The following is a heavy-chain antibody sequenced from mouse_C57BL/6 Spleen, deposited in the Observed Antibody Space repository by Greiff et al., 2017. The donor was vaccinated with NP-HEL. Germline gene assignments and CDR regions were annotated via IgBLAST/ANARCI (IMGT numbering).Heavy chain of an antibody. CDR2: ISYDGSN. V-gene: IGHV3-6*01. Sequence: VQLKQSGPGLVKPSQSLSLTCSVTGYSITSGYYWNWIRQFPGNKLEWMGYISYDGSNNYNPSLKNRISITRDTSKNQFFLKLNSVTTEDTATYYCARDIYGNCDYWGQGTTLTVSS. J-gene: IGHJ2*01. CDR1: GYSITSGYY. CDR3: ARDIYGNCDY. D-gene: IGHD2-1*01.